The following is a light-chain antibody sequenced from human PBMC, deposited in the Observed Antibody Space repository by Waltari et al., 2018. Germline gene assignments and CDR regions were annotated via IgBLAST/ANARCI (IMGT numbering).Light chain of an antibody. Sequence: QSVLSQSPSVSGAPGQRVTISCSGTNSNIGRNIVNWYQQFPGAAPKPLIFNDNQRPSGVPDRFSGSKSGPSASLAISGLQSEDEAEYYCSGWDDSLNGWVFGGGTKLTVL. CDR3: SGWDDSLNGWV. V-gene: IGLV1-44*01. J-gene: IGLJ3*02. CDR1: NSNIGRNI. CDR2: NDN.